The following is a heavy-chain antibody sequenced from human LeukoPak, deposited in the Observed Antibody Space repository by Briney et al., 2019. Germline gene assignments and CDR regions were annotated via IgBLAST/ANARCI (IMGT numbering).Heavy chain of an antibody. CDR2: INHSGST. D-gene: IGHD3-3*01. J-gene: IGHJ1*01. Sequence: SETLSLTCTVSGGSINSDSYYWGWIRQPPGRGLEWIGEINHSGSTNYNPSLKSRVTISVDTSKNQFSLKLSSVTAADTAVYYCAVQGAIFGVVISPNEYFQHWGQGTLVTVSS. CDR1: GGSINSDSYY. V-gene: IGHV4-39*07. CDR3: AVQGAIFGVVISPNEYFQH.